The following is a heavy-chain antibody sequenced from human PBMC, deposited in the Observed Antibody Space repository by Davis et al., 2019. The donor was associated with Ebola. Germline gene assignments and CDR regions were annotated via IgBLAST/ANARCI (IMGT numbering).Heavy chain of an antibody. D-gene: IGHD1-26*01. J-gene: IGHJ4*02. V-gene: IGHV4-59*01. CDR3: ARAMGATSPLAY. Sequence: MPSETLSLTCSVSGGSISSYYWSWIRRPPGKGLEWIGYIYYSGSTNYNPSLKSRVTISVDTSKNQFSLKLSSVTGADTAVYYCARAMGATSPLAYWGQGTLVTVSS. CDR2: IYYSGST. CDR1: GGSISSYY.